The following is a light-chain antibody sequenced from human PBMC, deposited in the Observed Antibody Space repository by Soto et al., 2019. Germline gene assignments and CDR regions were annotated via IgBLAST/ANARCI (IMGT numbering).Light chain of an antibody. CDR2: KAS. J-gene: IGKJ1*01. CDR3: QQYNPYSPWT. Sequence: DIQMTQSPSTLSGSVGDRVTITCRASQTISSWLAWYQQKPGKAPKLLIYKASTLKSGVPSRFSGSGSGTEFTLTISSLQPDDFATYYCQQYNPYSPWTFGQGTKVDNK. V-gene: IGKV1-5*03. CDR1: QTISSW.